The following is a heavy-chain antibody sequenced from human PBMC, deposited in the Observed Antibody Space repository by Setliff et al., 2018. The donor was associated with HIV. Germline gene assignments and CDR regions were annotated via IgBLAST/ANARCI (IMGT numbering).Heavy chain of an antibody. CDR3: ARVFPPIRGAPFGTPPGAFDI. V-gene: IGHV4-4*07. CDR2: IYSSGST. J-gene: IGHJ3*02. D-gene: IGHD2-15*01. Sequence: SETLSLTCSVSGGSMSTYYWSWIRQPAGKGLEWIGRIYSSGSTIYNPSLRSRVTMSVDTSKSQLSLRLTSVTAADTAVYYCARVFPPIRGAPFGTPPGAFDIWGQGTMVTVSS. CDR1: GGSMSTYY.